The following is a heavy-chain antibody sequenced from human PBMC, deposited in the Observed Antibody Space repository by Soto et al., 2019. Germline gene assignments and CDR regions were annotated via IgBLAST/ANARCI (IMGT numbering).Heavy chain of an antibody. J-gene: IGHJ4*02. CDR3: ARHGKWGLYYFDS. CDR2: IYYSGST. V-gene: IGHV4-59*08. D-gene: IGHD3-10*01. CDR1: GGSISGYY. Sequence: LSLTCTVSGGSISGYYWSWIRQPPGKGLEWIGYIYYSGSTTYNPFLKSRVTISVDTSKNQFSLKLSSVTAADTALYYCARHGKWGLYYFDSWGQGALVTVSS.